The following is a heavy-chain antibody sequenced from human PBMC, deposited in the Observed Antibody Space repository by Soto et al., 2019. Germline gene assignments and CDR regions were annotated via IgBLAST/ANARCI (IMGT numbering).Heavy chain of an antibody. V-gene: IGHV3-23*01. Sequence: VVSLRLSCASSGFTFSSYAMTWVRQAPGKGLEWVSAISGSGGSTYSADSVKGGFTIPRDNSKNTLYLQMNSLRAEDTAVYYCASQWEYQLFWASFAYWGQGSLVTVSS. D-gene: IGHD2-2*01. CDR3: ASQWEYQLFWASFAY. J-gene: IGHJ4*02. CDR1: GFTFSSYA. CDR2: ISGSGGST.